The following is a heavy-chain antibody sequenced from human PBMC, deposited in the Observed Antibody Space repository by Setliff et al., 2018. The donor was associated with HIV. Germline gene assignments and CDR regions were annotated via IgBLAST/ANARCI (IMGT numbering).Heavy chain of an antibody. D-gene: IGHD2-2*01. CDR1: GGSISDNKYY. CDR2: IDNSGNT. J-gene: IGHJ4*02. Sequence: PSETLSLTCSVSGGSISDNKYYWSWIRQPPGKGLEWIGYIDNSGNTNYSPSLKSRLTISRDTSKNQFSLKLNSVTAADTAVYYCVTSSSWSSRLNFWGPGMLVTVSS. V-gene: IGHV4-61*01. CDR3: VTSSSWSSRLNF.